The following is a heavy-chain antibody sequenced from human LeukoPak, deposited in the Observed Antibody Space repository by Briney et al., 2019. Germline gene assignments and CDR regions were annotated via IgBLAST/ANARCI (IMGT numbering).Heavy chain of an antibody. J-gene: IGHJ2*01. CDR3: ARDGSPDGYNPYWYFDL. CDR1: GFTVSSNY. Sequence: GGSLRLSCAASGFTVSSNYMSWVRQAPGKGLEWVSVIYSGGSTYYADSVKGRFTISRDNSKNTLYLQMNSLRAEDTAVYYCARDGSPDGYNPYWYFDLWGRGTLVTVSS. D-gene: IGHD5-24*01. V-gene: IGHV3-66*02. CDR2: IYSGGST.